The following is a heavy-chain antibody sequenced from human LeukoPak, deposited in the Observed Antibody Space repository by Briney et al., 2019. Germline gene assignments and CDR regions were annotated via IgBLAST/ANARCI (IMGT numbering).Heavy chain of an antibody. CDR1: GFTFSSYG. V-gene: IGHV3-23*01. CDR2: ISGSGGST. J-gene: IGHJ4*02. CDR3: AKDDAWLRFGE. Sequence: GGSLRLSCAASGFTFSSYGMRWVRQAPGKGLEWVSAISGSGGSTYYADSVKGRFTISRDNSKNTLYLEVISLTAEDTAVYYCAKDDAWLRFGEWSQGTLVTVSS. D-gene: IGHD3-10*01.